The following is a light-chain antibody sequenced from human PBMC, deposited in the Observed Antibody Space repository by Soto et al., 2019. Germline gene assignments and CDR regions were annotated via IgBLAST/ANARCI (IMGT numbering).Light chain of an antibody. CDR1: QPISDY. J-gene: IGKJ1*01. V-gene: IGKV1-39*01. CDR2: TAS. CDR3: QQYGRSGT. Sequence: IHIPQSPSSVSASVGHRVTITCRTSQPISDYLNWYQQKPGKAPSLLIYTASSLQSGVPSRFSGSGSGTDFTLTISRLEPEDFAVYYCQQYGRSGTFGQGTKVDIK.